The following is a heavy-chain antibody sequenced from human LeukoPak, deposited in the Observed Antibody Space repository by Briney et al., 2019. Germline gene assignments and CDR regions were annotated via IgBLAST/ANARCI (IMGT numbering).Heavy chain of an antibody. CDR3: ARAGAYHFDN. CDR2: INTDTRGT. V-gene: IGHV3-74*01. Sequence: PGGSLRLSCAASGFTFTDYWMHWVRQVPGKGLVWVSIINTDTRGTYYADSMKGRFTISRDNAKSTLYLQMDSLRAEDTAVYYCARAGAYHFDNWGQGTLVTVSS. CDR1: GFTFTDYW. J-gene: IGHJ4*02. D-gene: IGHD3-16*01.